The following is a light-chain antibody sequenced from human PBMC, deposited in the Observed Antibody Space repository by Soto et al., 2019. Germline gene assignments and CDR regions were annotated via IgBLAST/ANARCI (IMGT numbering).Light chain of an antibody. CDR1: SSDVGSYNL. V-gene: IGLV2-23*01. CDR3: CSYAVNRKFWV. J-gene: IGLJ3*02. CDR2: EAS. Sequence: QSVLTQPASVSGSPGQSITISCTGTSSDVGSYNLVSWYQQHPGKAPKLMIYEASERPSGVSNRFYGSQSGNTASLTVSGLQAEDEANYCCCSYAVNRKFWVFGGGTQLTVL.